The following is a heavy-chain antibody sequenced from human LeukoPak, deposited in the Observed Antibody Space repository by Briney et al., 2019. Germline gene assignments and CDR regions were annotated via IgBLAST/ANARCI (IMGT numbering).Heavy chain of an antibody. CDR2: IYSGGST. D-gene: IGHD6-19*01. J-gene: IGHJ4*02. V-gene: IGHV3-53*01. CDR1: GFTVSSNY. Sequence: GGSLRLSCAASGFTVSSNYMSWVRQAPGKGLEYVSVIYSGGSTYYADSVKGRFTISRDNSKNTLYLQMNSLRAEDTAVYYCARVEAVAGLFDYWGQGTLVTVSS. CDR3: ARVEAVAGLFDY.